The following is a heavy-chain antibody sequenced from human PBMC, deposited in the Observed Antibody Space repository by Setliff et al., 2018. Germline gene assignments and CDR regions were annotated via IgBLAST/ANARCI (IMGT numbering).Heavy chain of an antibody. Sequence: YWGWIRQPPGKGMEWISKISGDGNTVYYADSVRGRFTISRDNAKNSLYLQMNSLRAEDSAVDYCARDGVFYAMDFWGQGTTVTVSS. CDR3: ARDGVFYAMDF. D-gene: IGHD3-10*01. CDR2: ISGDGNTV. CDR1: Y. V-gene: IGHV3-11*04. J-gene: IGHJ6*02.